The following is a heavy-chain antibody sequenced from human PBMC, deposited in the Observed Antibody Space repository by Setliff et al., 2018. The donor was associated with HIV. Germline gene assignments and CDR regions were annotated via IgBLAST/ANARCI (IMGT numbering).Heavy chain of an antibody. Sequence: SETLSLTCTVSGGSISVSSHYWGWIRQPPGKGLEWIGSIYYGGSTNYNPSLKSRVSISVDTSKNQFSLKLSSVTAADTAVYYCARDPWFGELSDAFDIWGQGTMVTVSS. CDR1: GGSISVSSHY. J-gene: IGHJ3*02. CDR3: ARDPWFGELSDAFDI. V-gene: IGHV4-39*07. CDR2: IYYGGST. D-gene: IGHD3-10*01.